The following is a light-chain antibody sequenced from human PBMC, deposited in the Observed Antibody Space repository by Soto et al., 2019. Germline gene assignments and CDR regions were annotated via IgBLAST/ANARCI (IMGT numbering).Light chain of an antibody. V-gene: IGKV1-5*03. CDR1: QTISSW. Sequence: DIQITQPPSTLSASVGDRVTINCRASQTISSWLAWYQQKPGKAPKLLIYKASTLKSGVPSRFSGSGSGTEFTLTISSLQPDDFATYYCQHYNSYSEAFGQGTKVDIK. CDR3: QHYNSYSEA. CDR2: KAS. J-gene: IGKJ1*01.